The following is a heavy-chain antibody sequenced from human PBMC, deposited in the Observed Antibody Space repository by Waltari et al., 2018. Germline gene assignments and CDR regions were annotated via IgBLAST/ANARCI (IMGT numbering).Heavy chain of an antibody. D-gene: IGHD2-15*01. CDR1: GGSFSGYY. Sequence: QVQLQQWGAGLLKPSETLSLTCAVYGGSFSGYYWSWSRQPPGKGLEWIGEINHSGSTNYTPSLKSRVTISVDTSKNQFSLKLSSVTAADTAVYYCARGLVVGPRKWFDPWCQGTLVTVSS. J-gene: IGHJ5*02. CDR3: ARGLVVGPRKWFDP. V-gene: IGHV4-34*01. CDR2: INHSGST.